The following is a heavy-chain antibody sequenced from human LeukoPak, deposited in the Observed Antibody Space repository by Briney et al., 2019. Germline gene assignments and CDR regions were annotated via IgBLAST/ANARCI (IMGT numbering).Heavy chain of an antibody. CDR3: TTDYRIQLWLRDFDC. V-gene: IGHV3-15*01. Sequence: PGGSLRLSCAASGFTFSNAWMSWVRQAPGKGLEGVGRIKSKTDGGTTDYAAPVKGRFTISIEDSKNTLYLQMNSLKTEHTGVYYCTTDYRIQLWLRDFDCWGQGTLVTVSS. J-gene: IGHJ4*02. CDR1: GFTFSNAW. D-gene: IGHD5-18*01. CDR2: IKSKTDGGTT.